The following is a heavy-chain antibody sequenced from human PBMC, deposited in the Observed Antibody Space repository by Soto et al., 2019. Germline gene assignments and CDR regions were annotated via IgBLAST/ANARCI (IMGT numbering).Heavy chain of an antibody. Sequence: LGESLQISFKGSGYNFNTYLTSWVRQMPVKGLEWMGFIYPGDSDTRYSPSFQGQVTISPDKSINTAYLQWRTLKASDTAIYYCARNIEAHSQFYYGREVGGQGTAGTVAS. CDR2: IYPGDSDT. V-gene: IGHV5-51*01. J-gene: IGHJ6*02. CDR1: GYNFNTYL. D-gene: IGHD2-15*01. CDR3: ARNIEAHSQFYYGREV.